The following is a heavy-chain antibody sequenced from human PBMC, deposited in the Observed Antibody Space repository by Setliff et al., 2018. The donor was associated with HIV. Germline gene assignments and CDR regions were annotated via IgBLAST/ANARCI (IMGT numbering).Heavy chain of an antibody. Sequence: SETLSLTCAVYGGSFRCYYWSWIRQPPGKGLEWMGEINHSGNTYYNPSLKSRVTISVDTSKNQFSLTLSSVTAADTAVYYCARGRDGSSWYRGDFDYWGQGTLVTVSS. V-gene: IGHV4-34*01. CDR1: GGSFRCYY. CDR2: INHSGNT. J-gene: IGHJ4*02. D-gene: IGHD6-13*01. CDR3: ARGRDGSSWYRGDFDY.